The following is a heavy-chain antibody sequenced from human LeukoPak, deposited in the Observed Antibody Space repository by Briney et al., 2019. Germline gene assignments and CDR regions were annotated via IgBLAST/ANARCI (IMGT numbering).Heavy chain of an antibody. Sequence: ASVKVSCKASGYTFTGYYMHWVRQAPGQGLEWMGWINPNSGGTNYAQKFQGWVTMTRDTSISTAYMELSRLRSDDTAVYYCARDRRRGGYYGMDVWGQGTTVTVSS. J-gene: IGHJ6*02. D-gene: IGHD2-15*01. CDR3: ARDRRRGGYYGMDV. V-gene: IGHV1-2*04. CDR1: GYTFTGYY. CDR2: INPNSGGT.